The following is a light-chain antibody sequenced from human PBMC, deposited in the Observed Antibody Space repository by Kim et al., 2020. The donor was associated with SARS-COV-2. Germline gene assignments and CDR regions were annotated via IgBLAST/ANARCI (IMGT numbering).Light chain of an antibody. J-gene: IGLJ3*02. V-gene: IGLV2-11*01. CDR1: RIDVGSYTY. CDR2: DVT. CDR3: CPYTDTYTLV. Sequence: SVTISCTGTRIDVGSYTYVSWYQNHPGKAPNLMIYDVTKRPSGVPDRFSGSKSGDTASLTISGLQTEDEAEYYCCPYTDTYTLVFGGGTQLTVL.